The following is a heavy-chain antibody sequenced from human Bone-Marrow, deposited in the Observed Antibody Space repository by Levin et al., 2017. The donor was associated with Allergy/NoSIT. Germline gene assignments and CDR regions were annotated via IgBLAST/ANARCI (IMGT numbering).Heavy chain of an antibody. CDR3: AIYDRNSQVYAITF. J-gene: IGHJ1*01. CDR1: GDSISTYH. D-gene: IGHD2-8*01. Sequence: TASETLSLTCTVSGDSISTYHWSWIRQPPGKGLEWIGYVHYSGTTNYNPSLKSRVTMSVDTSKNQFSLKLASVDAADTAVYHCAIYDRNSQVYAITFWGQGIPVTVSS. CDR2: VHYSGTT. V-gene: IGHV4-59*01.